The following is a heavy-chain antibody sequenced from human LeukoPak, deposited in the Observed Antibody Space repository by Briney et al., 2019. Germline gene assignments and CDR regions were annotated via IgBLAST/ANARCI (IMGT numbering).Heavy chain of an antibody. CDR3: ARARLGFDY. D-gene: IGHD6-6*01. J-gene: IGHJ4*02. CDR1: GFTFSSYS. V-gene: IGHV3-48*01. Sequence: GGSLRLSCAASGFTFSSYSMNWVRQAPGKRLEWVSYISSSSSTIYYADSVKGRFTISRDNAKNSLYLQMNSLRAEDTAVYYCARARLGFDYWGQGTLVTVSS. CDR2: ISSSSSTI.